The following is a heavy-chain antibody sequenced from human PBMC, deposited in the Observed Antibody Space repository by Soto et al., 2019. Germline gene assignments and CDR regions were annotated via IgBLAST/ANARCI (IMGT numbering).Heavy chain of an antibody. Sequence: EVQLLESGGGLVQPGGSLRLSCAASGFTFSNYAMNWVRQAPGKGLEWISVISGSGGSTYYADSVKGRFTISRDNSKNTLYLQMNSVRAEDTAVYYCANRASGRSVGYWSQGNLVTDSS. J-gene: IGHJ4*02. D-gene: IGHD3-10*01. V-gene: IGHV3-23*01. CDR1: GFTFSNYA. CDR2: ISGSGGST. CDR3: ANRASGRSVGY.